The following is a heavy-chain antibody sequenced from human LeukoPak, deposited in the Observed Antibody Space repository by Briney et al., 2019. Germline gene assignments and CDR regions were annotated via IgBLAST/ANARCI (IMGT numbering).Heavy chain of an antibody. J-gene: IGHJ4*02. V-gene: IGHV3-43*02. CDR3: ARAPWSAASLDY. CDR1: GFTFDDYA. D-gene: IGHD6-13*01. Sequence: SGGSLRLSCAASGFTFDDYAMHWVRQAPGKGLEWVSLISGEGFNTYYADSVKGRFTISRDNSKNSLYLQMNSLTTEDTALYYCARAPWSAASLDYWAREPWSPSPQ. CDR2: ISGEGFNT.